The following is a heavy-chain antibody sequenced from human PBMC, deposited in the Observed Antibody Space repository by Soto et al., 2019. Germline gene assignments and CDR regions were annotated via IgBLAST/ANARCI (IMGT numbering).Heavy chain of an antibody. CDR3: AKQLRAETGNDY. CDR1: GFTFSSYG. Sequence: QVQLVESGGGVVQPGRSLRLSCAASGFTFSSYGMHWVRQAPGKGLEWVAVISYDGSNKYYADSVKGRFTISRDNSKNTLYLQMNSLRAEDTAVYYCAKQLRAETGNDYWGQGTLDTVSS. D-gene: IGHD7-27*01. CDR2: ISYDGSNK. V-gene: IGHV3-30*18. J-gene: IGHJ4*02.